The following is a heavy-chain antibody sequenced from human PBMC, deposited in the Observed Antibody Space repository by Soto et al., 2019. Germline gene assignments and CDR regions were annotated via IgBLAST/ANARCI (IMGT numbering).Heavy chain of an antibody. CDR3: ARGRASGSYYLLDY. V-gene: IGHV1-8*01. Sequence: GASVKVSCKASGNTFTSYDINWVRQATGHGLEWMGWINPNSGNIGYAQKFQGRVTMTRDTAIRTAYMEVSRLRSDYTAVYYCARGRASGSYYLLDYWGQGTLVTVSS. CDR1: GNTFTSYD. CDR2: INPNSGNI. D-gene: IGHD3-10*01. J-gene: IGHJ4*02.